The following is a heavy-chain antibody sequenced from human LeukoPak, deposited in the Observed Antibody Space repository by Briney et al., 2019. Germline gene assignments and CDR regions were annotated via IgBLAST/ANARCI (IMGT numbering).Heavy chain of an antibody. CDR3: ARGRRGSGHDY. CDR2: INHSGST. D-gene: IGHD3-16*01. Sequence: PSETLSLTCAVYGGSFSGYYWSWIRQPPGKGLEWIGEINHSGSTNYNPSLKSRVTISVDTSKNQFSRKLSSVAAADTAVYYCARGRRGSGHDYWGQGTLVTVSS. CDR1: GGSFSGYY. V-gene: IGHV4-34*01. J-gene: IGHJ4*02.